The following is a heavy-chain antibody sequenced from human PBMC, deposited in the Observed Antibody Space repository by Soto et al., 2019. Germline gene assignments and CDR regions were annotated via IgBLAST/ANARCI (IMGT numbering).Heavy chain of an antibody. CDR1: GYTFTSYG. J-gene: IGHJ6*02. CDR2: ISAYNGNT. CDR3: ARGSSGHYDFWSGYYPTPYGMDV. V-gene: IGHV1-18*04. D-gene: IGHD3-3*01. Sequence: ASVKVSCKASGYTFTSYGISWVRQAPGQGLEWMGWISAYNGNTNYAQKLQGRVTMTTDTSTSTAYMELRSLRSDDTAVHYCARGSSGHYDFWSGYYPTPYGMDVWGQGTTVTVSS.